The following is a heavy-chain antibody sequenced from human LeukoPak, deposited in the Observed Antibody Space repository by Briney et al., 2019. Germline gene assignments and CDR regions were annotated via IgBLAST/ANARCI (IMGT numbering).Heavy chain of an antibody. V-gene: IGHV1-2*02. CDR2: INPNSGGT. J-gene: IGHJ6*03. CDR1: GYTFTGYY. D-gene: IGHD5-18*01. Sequence: VASVKVSCKASGYTFTGYYMHWVRQAPGQGLEWMGWINPNSGGTNYAQKFQGRVTMTRDTSISTAYMELSRLRSDDTAVHYCARAVDTAMATVYYMDVWGKGTTVTVSS. CDR3: ARAVDTAMATVYYMDV.